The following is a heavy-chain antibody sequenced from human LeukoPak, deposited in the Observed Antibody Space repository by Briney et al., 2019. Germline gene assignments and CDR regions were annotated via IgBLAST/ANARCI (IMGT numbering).Heavy chain of an antibody. D-gene: IGHD5-24*01. CDR1: GFTFSRYS. Sequence: GGSLRLSCAASGFTFSRYSMNGVRQAPGKGLEWVSIIASGGGHPYYGDSVKGRFTISRDNAKNSLYLQMNSLRDEDTAVYYCATKMATKGSFEYWGQGTLVTVSS. V-gene: IGHV3-21*01. CDR3: ATKMATKGSFEY. CDR2: IASGGGHP. J-gene: IGHJ4*02.